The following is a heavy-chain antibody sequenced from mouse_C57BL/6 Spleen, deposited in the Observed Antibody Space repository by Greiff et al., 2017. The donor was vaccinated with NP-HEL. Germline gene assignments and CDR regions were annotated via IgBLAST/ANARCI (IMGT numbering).Heavy chain of an antibody. V-gene: IGHV1-53*01. D-gene: IGHD1-1*01. CDR2: INPSNGGT. J-gene: IGHJ2*01. Sequence: QLQQPGTELVKPGASVKLSCKASGYTFTSYWMHWVKQRPGQGLEWIGNINPSNGGTNYNEKFKSKDTLTVDKSSSTAYMQLSSLTSEDSAFYYCAITTVALYYFDYWGQGTTLTVSS. CDR3: AITTVALYYFDY. CDR1: GYTFTSYW.